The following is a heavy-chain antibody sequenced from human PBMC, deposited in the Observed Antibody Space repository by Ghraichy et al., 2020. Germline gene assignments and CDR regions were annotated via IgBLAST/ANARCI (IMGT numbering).Heavy chain of an antibody. CDR1: GASISTGSYY. V-gene: IGHV4-31*03. CDR3: VRDNSHAVNYYIDV. J-gene: IGHJ6*03. D-gene: IGHD2/OR15-2a*01. CDR2: IYYSGAT. Sequence: SETLSLTCTVSGASISTGSYYWSWIRQYPGKAMEWIGYIYYSGATYYNPALNSRVTIAVDTSKNEFSLKVRSVTAADTAVYFCVRDNSHAVNYYIDVWGKGTTVVVSS.